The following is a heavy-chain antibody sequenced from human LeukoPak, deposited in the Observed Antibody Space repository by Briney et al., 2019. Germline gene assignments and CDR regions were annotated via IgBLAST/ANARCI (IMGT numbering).Heavy chain of an antibody. V-gene: IGHV3-30-3*01. D-gene: IGHD1-7*01. CDR2: ISYDGSNK. Sequence: GGSLRLSCAASGFTFSSYAMHWVRQAPGKGLEWVAVISYDGSNKYYADSVKGRFTISRDNSKNTLYLQMNSLRAEDTAVYYCARDLSTGTSPGVFDYWGQGTLVTVSS. CDR1: GFTFSSYA. CDR3: ARDLSTGTSPGVFDY. J-gene: IGHJ4*02.